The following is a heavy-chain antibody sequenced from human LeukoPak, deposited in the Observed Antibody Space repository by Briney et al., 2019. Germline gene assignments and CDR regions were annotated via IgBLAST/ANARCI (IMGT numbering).Heavy chain of an antibody. CDR2: ISSSSSYI. D-gene: IGHD3-22*01. CDR1: GFTFSSYS. V-gene: IGHV3-21*01. CDR3: ARGPTYYYDSSGYSP. J-gene: IGHJ5*02. Sequence: GGSLRLSCAASGFTFSSYSMNWVPQAPGKGLEWVSSISSSSSYIYYADSVKGRFTISRDNAKNSLYLQMNSLRAEDTAVYYCARGPTYYYDSSGYSPWGQGTPVTVSS.